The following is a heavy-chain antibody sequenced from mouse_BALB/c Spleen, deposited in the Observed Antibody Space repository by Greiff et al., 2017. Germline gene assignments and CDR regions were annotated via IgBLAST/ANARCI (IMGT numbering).Heavy chain of an antibody. V-gene: IGHV1-20*02. CDR1: GYSFTGYF. CDR3: ARYGSSYFDY. CDR2: INPYNGDT. J-gene: IGHJ2*01. Sequence: EVQLQQSGPELVKPGASVKISCKASGYSFTGYFMNWVMQSHGKSLEWIGRINPYNGDTFYNQKFKGKATLTVDKSSSTAHMELRSLASEDSAVYYCARYGSSYFDYWGQGTTLTVSS. D-gene: IGHD1-1*02.